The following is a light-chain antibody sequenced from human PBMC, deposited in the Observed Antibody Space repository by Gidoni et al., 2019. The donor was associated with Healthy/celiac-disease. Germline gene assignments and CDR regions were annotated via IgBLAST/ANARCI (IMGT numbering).Light chain of an antibody. J-gene: IGKJ2*01. Sequence: DIQLTQSPSSLSASVGERVTITCRASQSSSIYLNWDQQKPGKAPKLLIYAASSWQSGVPSRFSGSGSGTDFTLTISSLQPEDFATYYCQQSYTTPYTFGQGTKLEIK. V-gene: IGKV1-39*01. CDR1: QSSSIY. CDR3: QQSYTTPYT. CDR2: AAS.